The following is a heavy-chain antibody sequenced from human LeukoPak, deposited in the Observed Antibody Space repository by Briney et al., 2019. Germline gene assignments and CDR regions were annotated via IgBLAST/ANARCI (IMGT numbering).Heavy chain of an antibody. Sequence: EGSLRLSCAASGFTFSSYGMHWVRQAPGKGLEWVAFIRYDGSNKYYADSVKGRFTISRDSSKNTLYLQMNSLRAEDTAVYYCAKMALGSGWSFDYWGQGTLVTVSS. CDR2: IRYDGSNK. CDR1: GFTFSSYG. V-gene: IGHV3-30*02. J-gene: IGHJ4*02. D-gene: IGHD6-19*01. CDR3: AKMALGSGWSFDY.